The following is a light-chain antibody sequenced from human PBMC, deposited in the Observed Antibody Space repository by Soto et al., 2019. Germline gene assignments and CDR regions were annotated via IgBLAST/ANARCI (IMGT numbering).Light chain of an antibody. CDR3: QQYFNWPPIT. V-gene: IGKV3-15*01. Sequence: EIVMTQSPATLSVSPGERATLSCRASQSVRSSLAWYQQKPSQAPRLLIYGASTRATGIPARFSGSGSGTEFTLTISSLQSEDFAVYYCQQYFNWPPITFGQGTRLEIK. CDR1: QSVRSS. J-gene: IGKJ5*01. CDR2: GAS.